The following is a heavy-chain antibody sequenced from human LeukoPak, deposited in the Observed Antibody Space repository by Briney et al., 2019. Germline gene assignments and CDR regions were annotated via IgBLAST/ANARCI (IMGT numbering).Heavy chain of an antibody. D-gene: IGHD2-15*01. CDR2: ISANNGNT. CDR3: ARDFFHGHCAGLSCFLLDY. J-gene: IGHJ4*02. V-gene: IGHV1-18*01. CDR1: GYTFTSYG. Sequence: ASVEVSCKASGYTFTSYGISWVRQAPGQGLEWMGWISANNGNTNSAQKFQGRVTMTTDTSTSTAYMELRSLRSDDTAVYYCARDFFHGHCAGLSCFLLDYWGQGSLVTVSS.